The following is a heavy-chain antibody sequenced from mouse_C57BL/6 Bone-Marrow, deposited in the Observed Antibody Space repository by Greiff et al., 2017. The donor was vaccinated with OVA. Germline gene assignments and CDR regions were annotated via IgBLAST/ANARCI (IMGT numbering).Heavy chain of an antibody. CDR1: GFSLTSYG. J-gene: IGHJ1*03. V-gene: IGHV2-4*01. CDR3: AKKNAHRYFDV. CDR2: IWRGGST. Sequence: QVQLQQSGPGLVQPSPSLSITCTVSGFSLTSYGVHWVRQPPGKGLEWLGVIWRGGSTDYNAAFISRLSISKDNSKSHVFFNMHSLQADDTAIYYCAKKNAHRYFDVWGTGTTVTVSS.